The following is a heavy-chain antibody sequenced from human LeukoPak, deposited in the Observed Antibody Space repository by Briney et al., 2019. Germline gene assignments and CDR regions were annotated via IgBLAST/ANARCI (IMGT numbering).Heavy chain of an antibody. D-gene: IGHD5-24*01. CDR3: ARLGGRRDGYTPRDY. V-gene: IGHV4-34*01. J-gene: IGHJ4*02. CDR2: INHSGST. Sequence: PSETLSLTCAVYGGSFSGYYWSWIRQPPGKGLEWIGEINHSGSTNYNPSLKSRVTISVDTSKNQFSLKLSSVTAADTAVYYCARLGGRRDGYTPRDYWGQGTLVTVSS. CDR1: GGSFSGYY.